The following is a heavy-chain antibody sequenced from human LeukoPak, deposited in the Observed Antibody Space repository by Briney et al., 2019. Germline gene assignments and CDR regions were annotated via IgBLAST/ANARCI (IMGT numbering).Heavy chain of an antibody. J-gene: IGHJ5*02. CDR3: ARDGDDFWSGYLDWLDP. V-gene: IGHV1-18*01. Sequence: GASVKVSCKASGYAFTSYGISWVRQAPGQGLEWMGWISAYNGNTNYAQKLQGRVTMTTDTSTSTAYMELRSLRSDDTAVYYCARDGDDFWSGYLDWLDPWGQGTLVTVSS. CDR2: ISAYNGNT. D-gene: IGHD3-3*01. CDR1: GYAFTSYG.